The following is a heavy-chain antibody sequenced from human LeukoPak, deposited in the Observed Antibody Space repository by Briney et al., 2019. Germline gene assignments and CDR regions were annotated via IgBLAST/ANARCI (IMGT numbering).Heavy chain of an antibody. D-gene: IGHD2-2*01. CDR3: ARQTAITLNIVVVPAAPDV. V-gene: IGHV4-39*01. CDR2: IYYSGST. J-gene: IGHJ6*04. CDR1: GGSISGSSYY. Sequence: SETLSLTCTVSGGSISGSSYYWGWIRQPPGKGLEWIGGIYYSGSTYYKPSLKSRVTISVDTSKNQFSLKLSSVTAADTAVYYCARQTAITLNIVVVPAAPDVWGKGTTVTVSS.